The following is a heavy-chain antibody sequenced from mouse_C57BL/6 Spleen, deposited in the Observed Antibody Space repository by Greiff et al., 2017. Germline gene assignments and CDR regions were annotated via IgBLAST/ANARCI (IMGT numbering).Heavy chain of an antibody. CDR1: GYSITSGYY. CDR3: ARGGWDDV. V-gene: IGHV3-6*01. Sequence: EVKLVESGPGLVKPSQSLSLTCSVTGYSITSGYYWNWIRQFPGNKLEWMGYISYDGSNNYNPSLKNRISITRDTSKNQFFLKLNSVTTEDTATYYCARGGWDDVWGTGTTVTVSS. CDR2: ISYDGSN. D-gene: IGHD2-3*01. J-gene: IGHJ1*03.